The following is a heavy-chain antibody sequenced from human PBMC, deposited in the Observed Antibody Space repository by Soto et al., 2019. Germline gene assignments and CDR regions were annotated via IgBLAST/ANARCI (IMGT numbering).Heavy chain of an antibody. Sequence: QVQLVQSGAEVKKPGSSVKVSCKASGGTFSSYAISWVRQAPGQGLEWMGGIIPIFGTANYSQKFQGRVTITADKSTSTAYMELSSLRSEDTAVYYCARGSIVVVARGYYYYGMDVWGQGTTVTVSS. J-gene: IGHJ6*02. CDR2: IIPIFGTA. V-gene: IGHV1-69*06. CDR3: ARGSIVVVARGYYYYGMDV. D-gene: IGHD2-15*01. CDR1: GGTFSSYA.